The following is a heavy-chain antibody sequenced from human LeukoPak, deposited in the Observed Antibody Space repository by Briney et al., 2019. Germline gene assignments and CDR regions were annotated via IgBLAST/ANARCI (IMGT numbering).Heavy chain of an antibody. CDR1: GFTFSNYN. CDR3: ARDHGGSSFVRFIDY. J-gene: IGHJ4*02. D-gene: IGHD6-13*01. Sequence: GGSLRLSCAASGFTFSNYNMNWVRQAPGKGLEWVSSISSSSSYIYYADSVKGRFTISRDNAKNSLYLQMNSLRAEDTAVYYCARDHGGSSFVRFIDYWGQGTLVTVSS. CDR2: ISSSSSYI. V-gene: IGHV3-21*01.